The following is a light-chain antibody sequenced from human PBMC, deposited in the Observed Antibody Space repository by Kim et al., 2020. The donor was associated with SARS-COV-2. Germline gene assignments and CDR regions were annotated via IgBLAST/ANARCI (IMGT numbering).Light chain of an antibody. CDR1: SSDVGGYNF. CDR2: DVS. V-gene: IGLV2-14*03. J-gene: IGLJ1*01. Sequence: QSALTQSASVSGSPGQSVTISCIGTSSDVGGYNFVSWYQQHPGRVPKLIIYDVSNRPSGVSSRFSGSKSGNTASLTISGLQAEDEADYFCCSYTSSTTLLFGTGTKVTVL. CDR3: CSYTSSTTLL.